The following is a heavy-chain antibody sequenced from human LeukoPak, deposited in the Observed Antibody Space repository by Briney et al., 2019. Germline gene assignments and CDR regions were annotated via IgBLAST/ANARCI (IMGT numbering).Heavy chain of an antibody. J-gene: IGHJ4*02. CDR3: ARDLPGYCSGGSCYPDY. D-gene: IGHD2-15*01. CDR1: GFTFSSYW. CDR2: IKQDGSEK. Sequence: GGSLRLSCAASGFTFSSYWMSWVRQAPGKGLERVANIKQDGSEKYYVDSVKGRFTISRDNAKNSLYLQMNSLRAEDTAVYYCARDLPGYCSGGSCYPDYWGQGTLVTVSS. V-gene: IGHV3-7*01.